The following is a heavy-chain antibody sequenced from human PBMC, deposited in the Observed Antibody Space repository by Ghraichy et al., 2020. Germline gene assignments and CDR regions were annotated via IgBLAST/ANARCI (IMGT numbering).Heavy chain of an antibody. CDR3: SRGGGAGTPVLYHMDV. CDR1: GLMFSPNT. CDR2: ISSSTRYI. D-gene: IGHD6-19*01. J-gene: IGHJ6*02. V-gene: IGHV3-21*01. Sequence: GGSLRLSCVASGLMFSPNTMNWVRQAPGKGLEWVSSISSSTRYIYYADSVKGRFTISRDNAQNSLYLQMNSLRAEDTAVYYCSRGGGAGTPVLYHMDVWGLGTTVTASS.